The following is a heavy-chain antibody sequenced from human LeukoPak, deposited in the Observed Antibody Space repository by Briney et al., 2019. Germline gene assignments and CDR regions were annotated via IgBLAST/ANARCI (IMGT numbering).Heavy chain of an antibody. CDR1: GGSFSGYY. CDR3: ARSGSSGPPPL. V-gene: IGHV4-34*01. D-gene: IGHD6-19*01. Sequence: PSESLSLTCAVYGGSFSGYYWSWIRQPPGKGLEWIGEINHSGSTNYNPSLKGRVTVSVDTSKNQFSLRLTSVTAADTAVYYCARSGSSGPPPLWGQGTMLTVSS. CDR2: INHSGST. J-gene: IGHJ3*01.